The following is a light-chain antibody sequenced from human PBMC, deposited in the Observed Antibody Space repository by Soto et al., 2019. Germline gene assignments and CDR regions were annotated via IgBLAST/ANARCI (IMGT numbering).Light chain of an antibody. V-gene: IGKV3-15*01. CDR2: GAS. CDR1: QNISNY. CDR3: QQYNNWPLT. J-gene: IGKJ4*01. Sequence: EIVLTHSPGTLSLSPGEGATLSGSASQNISNYLIWYQQKPGQAPRLLIYGASTRATGIPARFSGSGSGTEFTLTISSLQSEDFAVYYCQQYNNWPLTFGGGTKVDIK.